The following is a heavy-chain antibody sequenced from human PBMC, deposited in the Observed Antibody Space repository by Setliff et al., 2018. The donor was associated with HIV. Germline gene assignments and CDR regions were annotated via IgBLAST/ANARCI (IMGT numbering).Heavy chain of an antibody. CDR3: VTGEGLRF. V-gene: IGHV1-69*05. J-gene: IGHJ4*02. CDR2: IIPIFGTT. D-gene: IGHD2-15*01. Sequence: SVKVSCKASGGTFSSYAISWVRQAPGQGLEWMGGIIPIFGTTNYAQKFQGRVTITTDESTTTAYMELSSLRSEDTAVYYCVTGEGLRFWGQGTLVTVSS. CDR1: GGTFSSYA.